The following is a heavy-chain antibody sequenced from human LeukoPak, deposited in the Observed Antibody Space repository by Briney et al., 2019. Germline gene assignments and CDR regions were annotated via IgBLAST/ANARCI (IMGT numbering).Heavy chain of an antibody. CDR1: GASISNSRDY. D-gene: IGHD6-19*01. Sequence: SETQSLTCTVSGASISNSRDYWGWIRQPPGKGLEWIGSIFFSGSTYYNPSLKSRAAISVDSSKNQFSLKLSSVTAADTAFYYCARHVEIAVAGPIEYWGQGTLVPVSS. CDR2: IFFSGST. J-gene: IGHJ4*02. CDR3: ARHVEIAVAGPIEY. V-gene: IGHV4-39*01.